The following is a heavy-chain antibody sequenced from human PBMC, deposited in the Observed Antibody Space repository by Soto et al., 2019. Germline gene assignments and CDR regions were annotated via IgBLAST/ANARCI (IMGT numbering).Heavy chain of an antibody. Sequence: ASVKVSCEASGYTVTSYGISWVRQAPGQGLEWMGWIGAYKGNTNYAQKLQCRVTMTTDTSTSTAYMELRSQRSDDTAAYYCARVLTRPQRYDCCSVHPTGMHVWVQGPTGNLSS. D-gene: IGHD3-3*01. CDR3: ARVLTRPQRYDCCSVHPTGMHV. CDR2: IGAYKGNT. CDR1: GYTVTSYG. J-gene: IGHJ6*01. V-gene: IGHV1-18*04.